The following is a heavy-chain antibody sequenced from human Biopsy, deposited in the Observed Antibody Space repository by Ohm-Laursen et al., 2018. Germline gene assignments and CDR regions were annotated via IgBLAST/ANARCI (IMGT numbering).Heavy chain of an antibody. D-gene: IGHD3-3*01. J-gene: IGHJ5*01. CDR1: VATFSNYA. CDR2: IDTINGGT. Sequence: ASVKVSCKASVATFSNYAINWLRQAPGQGLEWMGWIDTINGGTRSAQKFQGRGTMTRDTSISTTYMELRRLTSDDTAVFYCARELGDFWGGRQFDFWGQGTLVTVSS. V-gene: IGHV1-2*02. CDR3: ARELGDFWGGRQFDF.